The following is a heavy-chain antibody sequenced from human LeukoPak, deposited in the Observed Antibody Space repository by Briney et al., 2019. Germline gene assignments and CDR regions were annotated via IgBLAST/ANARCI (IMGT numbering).Heavy chain of an antibody. CDR1: GYSISSGYY. CDR3: ARRVYCGGDCYHFDY. V-gene: IGHV4-38-2*01. J-gene: IGHJ4*02. Sequence: PSETLFLTCAVSGYSISSGYYWGWIRQPPGKGLEWIGSIYHSGSTYYNPSLKSRVAISVDTSKNQFSLKLSSVTAADTAVYYCARRVYCGGDCYHFDYWSQGTLVTVSS. D-gene: IGHD2-21*01. CDR2: IYHSGST.